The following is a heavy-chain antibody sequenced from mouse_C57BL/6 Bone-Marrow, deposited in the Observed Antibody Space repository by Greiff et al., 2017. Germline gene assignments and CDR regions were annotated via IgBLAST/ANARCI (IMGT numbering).Heavy chain of an antibody. CDR1: GFTFSDYG. J-gene: IGHJ3*01. CDR3: AREHYYGSWFAY. CDR2: ISSGSSTI. Sequence: EVKLEESGGGLVKPGGSLKLSCAASGFTFSDYGMHWVRQAPEKGLEWVAYISSGSSTIYYADTVKGRFTISRDNAKNTLFLQMTSLRSEDTAMYYCAREHYYGSWFAYWGQGTLVTVSA. D-gene: IGHD1-2*01. V-gene: IGHV5-17*01.